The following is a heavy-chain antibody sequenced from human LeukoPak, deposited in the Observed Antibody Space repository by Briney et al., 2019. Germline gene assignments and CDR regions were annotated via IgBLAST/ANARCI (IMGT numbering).Heavy chain of an antibody. V-gene: IGHV1-18*01. J-gene: IGHJ6*03. CDR2: ISAYNGNT. D-gene: IGHD3-22*01. Sequence: ASVKVSCKASGYTFTSYGISWVRQAPGQGLEWMGWISAYNGNTNYAQKLQGRVTMTTDTSTSTAYLQWSSLKASDTAMYYCARLGKPVGDSSYYYMDVWGKGTTVTISS. CDR3: ARLGKPVGDSSYYYMDV. CDR1: GYTFTSYG.